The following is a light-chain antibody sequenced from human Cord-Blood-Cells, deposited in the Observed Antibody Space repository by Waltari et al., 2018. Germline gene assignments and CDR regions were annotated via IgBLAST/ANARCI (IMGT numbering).Light chain of an antibody. J-gene: IGLJ2*01. CDR3: CSYAGSSTFVV. V-gene: IGLV2-23*03. CDR2: EGS. Sequence: QSALTQPASVSASPGQSLTISCTGTRSDVGRYNLVSRYQQHPGKAPKLMIYEGSKRPSGVSNRFSGSKSGNTASLTISGLQAEDEADYYCCSYAGSSTFVVFGGGTKLTVL. CDR1: RSDVGRYNL.